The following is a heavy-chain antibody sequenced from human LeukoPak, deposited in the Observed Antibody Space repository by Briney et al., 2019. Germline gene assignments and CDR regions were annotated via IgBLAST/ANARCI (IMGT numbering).Heavy chain of an antibody. J-gene: IGHJ4*02. V-gene: IGHV3-23*01. D-gene: IGHD3-9*01. CDR3: AKALILYYFDY. CDR2: ISGSGGST. CDR1: GFTFSSYG. Sequence: GGTLRLSCAASGFTFSSYGMSWVRQAPGKGLEWVSAISGSGGSTYYADSVKGRFTISRDNSKNTLYLQMNSLRAEDTAVYYCAKALILYYFDYWGQGTLVTVSS.